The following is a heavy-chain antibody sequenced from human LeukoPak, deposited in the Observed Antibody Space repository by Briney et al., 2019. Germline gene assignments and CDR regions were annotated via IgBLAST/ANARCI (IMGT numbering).Heavy chain of an antibody. J-gene: IGHJ6*02. Sequence: TSQTLSLTCTVSGGSISSGSYYGSWIRQPAGKGLEWIGRIYTSGSTNYNPSLKSRVTISVDTSKNQFSLKLSSVTAADTAVYYCARDRYDFWSGSYYYYGMDVWGQGTTVTVSS. CDR1: GGSISSGSYY. D-gene: IGHD3-3*01. CDR2: IYTSGST. V-gene: IGHV4-61*02. CDR3: ARDRYDFWSGSYYYYGMDV.